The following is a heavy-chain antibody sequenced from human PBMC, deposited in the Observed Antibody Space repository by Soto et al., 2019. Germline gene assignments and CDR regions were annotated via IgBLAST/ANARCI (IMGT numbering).Heavy chain of an antibody. CDR2: IYYSGST. Sequence: PSETLSLTCTVSGGSIRSSSYYWGWIRQPPGKGLEWIGSIYYSGSTYYTPSLKSRVTISVDTSKNQFSLKLSSVTAADTAVYYCARSPLRFLEGSFFDYWGQGTLVTVSS. V-gene: IGHV4-39*07. D-gene: IGHD3-3*01. J-gene: IGHJ4*02. CDR1: GGSIRSSSYY. CDR3: ARSPLRFLEGSFFDY.